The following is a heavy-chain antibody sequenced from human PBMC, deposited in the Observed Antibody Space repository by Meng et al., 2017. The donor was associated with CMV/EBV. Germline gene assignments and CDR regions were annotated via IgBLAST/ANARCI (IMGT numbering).Heavy chain of an antibody. CDR3: AHAWRYVDDVWSGYWVESVYYFDY. Sequence: SGPPLVTPTQTLTLTCTFSGFSLSTSGVGVGWIRQPPGKALEWLALSYWNDDKLYSPSLKSRLTITKHTSKNQVVPTMTNMDPVDTATYYCAHAWRYVDDVWSGYWVESVYYFDYWGQGTLVTVSS. J-gene: IGHJ4*02. V-gene: IGHV2-5*01. D-gene: IGHD3-3*01. CDR2: SYWNDDK. CDR1: GFSLSTSGVG.